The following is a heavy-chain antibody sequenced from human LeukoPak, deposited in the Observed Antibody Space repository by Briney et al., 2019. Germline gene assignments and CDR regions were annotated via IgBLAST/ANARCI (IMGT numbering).Heavy chain of an antibody. CDR3: ARDKYYYGSGSYLFDY. Sequence: PSETLSLTCTVSGGSISSYYWSWIRQPPGKGLEWIGRIYTSGSTNYNPSLKSRVTMSVDTSKNQFSLKLSSVTAADTAVYYCARDKYYYGSGSYLFDYWGQGTLVTVSS. D-gene: IGHD3-10*01. CDR2: IYTSGST. J-gene: IGHJ4*02. V-gene: IGHV4-4*07. CDR1: GGSISSYY.